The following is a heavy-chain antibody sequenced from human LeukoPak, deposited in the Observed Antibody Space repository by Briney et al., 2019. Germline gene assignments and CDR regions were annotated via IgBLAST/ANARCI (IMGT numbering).Heavy chain of an antibody. Sequence: GGSLRLSCAASGFTFSSYGMHWVRQAPGKGLEWVAVIWYDGSNKYYADSVKGRFTISRDNSKNTLYLQMNSLRVEDTAVYYCARESGGSYFRYWGQGTLVIVSS. CDR1: GFTFSSYG. D-gene: IGHD1-26*01. CDR3: ARESGGSYFRY. CDR2: IWYDGSNK. V-gene: IGHV3-33*01. J-gene: IGHJ4*02.